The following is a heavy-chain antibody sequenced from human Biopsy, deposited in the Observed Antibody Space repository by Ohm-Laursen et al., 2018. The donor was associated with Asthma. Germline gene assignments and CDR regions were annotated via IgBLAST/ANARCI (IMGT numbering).Heavy chain of an antibody. J-gene: IGHJ6*02. Sequence: SETLSLTCIVSGGSITSSSYYWGWIRQPPGKGMEWIGSMYHSGSPYYHPSLKSRATISVDTSKNQLSLKMSSVTAADTAQYYCVRQSGYRTGWPKLLLVYYGMDVWGPGTTVTVSS. D-gene: IGHD6-19*01. V-gene: IGHV4-39*01. CDR1: GGSITSSSYY. CDR2: MYHSGSP. CDR3: VRQSGYRTGWPKLLLVYYGMDV.